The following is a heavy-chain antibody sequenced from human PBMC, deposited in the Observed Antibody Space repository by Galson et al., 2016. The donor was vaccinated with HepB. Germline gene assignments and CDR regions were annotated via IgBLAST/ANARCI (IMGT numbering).Heavy chain of an antibody. J-gene: IGHJ3*02. D-gene: IGHD3-16*01. CDR1: GFTFSSYA. Sequence: SLRLSCAASGFTFSSYAMTWVRQAPGKGLEWVSVTTSGGSTYYAASVKGRFTISRDNSKNTLYVQMNNLGAEDTAVYYCASHLGGSSLDPFDIWGRGTMVTVSS. CDR3: ASHLGGSSLDPFDI. V-gene: IGHV3-23*01. CDR2: TTSGGST.